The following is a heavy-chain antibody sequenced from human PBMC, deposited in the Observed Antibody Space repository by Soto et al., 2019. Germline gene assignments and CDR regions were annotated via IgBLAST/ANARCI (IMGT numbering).Heavy chain of an antibody. CDR2: IKNEGEGGTT. J-gene: IGHJ4*01. V-gene: IGHV3-15*05. CDR1: GLNFSDAW. Sequence: GGSLRLSCVASGLNFSDAWMSWVRQAPGKGLEWIGRIKNEGEGGTTDYAAVVKGRFIISRDDSKNTLYLQMNSLTAADTAVYYCVAPWLVWGHGNLLTVSS. D-gene: IGHD3-10*01. CDR3: VAPWLV.